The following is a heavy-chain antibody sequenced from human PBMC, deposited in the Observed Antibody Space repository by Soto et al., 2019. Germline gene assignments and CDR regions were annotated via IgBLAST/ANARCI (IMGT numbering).Heavy chain of an antibody. J-gene: IGHJ4*02. V-gene: IGHV3-23*01. D-gene: IGHD6-25*01. CDR1: GFTFSNYA. CDR3: AKGYASGSPYYFDF. CDR2: ITGSGGST. Sequence: EVQLLESGGGLVQPGGSLRLSCAASGFTFSNYAMSWVRQAPGKGLEWVSAITGSGGSTYHADSVKGRFTISRDNSKNTLFLQMNRLRADDTAVYYCAKGYASGSPYYFDFWGQGTLVTVSS.